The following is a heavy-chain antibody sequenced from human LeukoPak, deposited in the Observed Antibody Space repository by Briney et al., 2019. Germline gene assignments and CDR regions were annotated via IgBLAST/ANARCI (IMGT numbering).Heavy chain of an antibody. V-gene: IGHV4-39*07. CDR1: GGSISSRDYY. J-gene: IGHJ6*02. Sequence: PSETLSLTCTVSGGSISSRDYYWGWIRQPPGKGLEWIGSIYYNGSTYYNPSLKSRVTISVDTSKNQFSLKLSSVTAADTAVYYCARGRSDALRYFDWLGYYYYGMDVWGQGTTVTVSS. CDR3: ARGRSDALRYFDWLGYYYYGMDV. CDR2: IYYNGST. D-gene: IGHD3-9*01.